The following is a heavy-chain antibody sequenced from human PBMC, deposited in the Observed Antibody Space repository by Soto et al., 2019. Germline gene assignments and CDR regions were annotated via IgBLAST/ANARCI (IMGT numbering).Heavy chain of an antibody. J-gene: IGHJ4*02. D-gene: IGHD2-2*01. CDR2: IWYDGNIK. V-gene: IGHV3-33*06. Sequence: GGSLRLSCAASGFTFRSYCMHWVRQAPGKELEWVAVIWYDGNIKYYADSEKGRFTISRDNSKNTLYLQMNSLRAEDTAVYYCAKDRSRYCSSSTCHGALDSWGQGTLVTVSS. CDR1: GFTFRSYC. CDR3: AKDRSRYCSSSTCHGALDS.